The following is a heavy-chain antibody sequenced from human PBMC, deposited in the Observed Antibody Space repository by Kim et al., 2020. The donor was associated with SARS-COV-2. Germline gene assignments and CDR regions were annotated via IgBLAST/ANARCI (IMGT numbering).Heavy chain of an antibody. J-gene: IGHJ6*02. D-gene: IGHD2-15*01. CDR3: ARDGLVVVAAVDYYYYYYGMDV. CDR1: GYTFTSYA. Sequence: ASVKVSCKASGYTFTSYAMNWVRQAPGQGLEWMGWINTNTGNPTYAQGFTGRFVFSLDTSVSPAYLQISSLKAEDTAVYYCARDGLVVVAAVDYYYYYYGMDVWGQGTTVTVSS. CDR2: INTNTGNP. V-gene: IGHV7-4-1*02.